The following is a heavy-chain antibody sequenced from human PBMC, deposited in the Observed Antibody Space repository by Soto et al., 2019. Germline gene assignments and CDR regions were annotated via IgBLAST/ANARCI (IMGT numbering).Heavy chain of an antibody. CDR3: ARDGSGPQVRHFDL. J-gene: IGHJ2*01. V-gene: IGHV3-33*01. Sequence: GGSLRLSCAASGFIFRSYGMHWVRQAPGKGLEWVAMIWYDGSKKYYADSVRGRFTISRDNSKNALFLEVNTLRADDTAVYYCARDGSGPQVRHFDLWGRGTLVTVSS. CDR1: GFIFRSYG. CDR2: IWYDGSKK. D-gene: IGHD3-10*01.